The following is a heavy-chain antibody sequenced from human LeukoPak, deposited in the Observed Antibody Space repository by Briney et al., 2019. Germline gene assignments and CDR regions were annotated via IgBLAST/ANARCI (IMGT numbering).Heavy chain of an antibody. Sequence: SSETLSLTCTVSSGSINSYYWGWVRQPAGKGLKWIGRIYTTGTTNYSPSLKSRLSMSIDTSTNQFSMTLRSVTAADTAVYYCGRQGYTASYYFLDYWSQGTLVTVSS. D-gene: IGHD1-26*01. J-gene: IGHJ4*02. CDR2: IYTTGTT. CDR1: SGSINSYY. V-gene: IGHV4-4*07. CDR3: GRQGYTASYYFLDY.